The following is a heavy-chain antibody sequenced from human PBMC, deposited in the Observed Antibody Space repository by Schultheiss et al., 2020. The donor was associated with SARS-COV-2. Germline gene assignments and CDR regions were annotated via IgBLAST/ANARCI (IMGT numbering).Heavy chain of an antibody. Sequence: SETLSLTCTVSGGSISSSSYYWGWIRQPPGKGLEWIGSIYYSGSTYYNPSLKSRVTISVDTSKNQFSLKLSSVTAADTAIYYCARVGTIKPYDFWGQGTMVTVSS. J-gene: IGHJ3*01. CDR1: GGSISSSSYY. V-gene: IGHV4-39*07. CDR2: IYYSGST. D-gene: IGHD2-2*01. CDR3: ARVGTIKPYDF.